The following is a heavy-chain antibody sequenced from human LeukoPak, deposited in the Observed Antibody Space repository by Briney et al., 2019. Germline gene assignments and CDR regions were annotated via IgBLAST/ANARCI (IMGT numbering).Heavy chain of an antibody. J-gene: IGHJ3*02. Sequence: GASVTVSCKASGYTFTSYDINWVRQATGQGLEWMGWMNPNSGNTGYAQKFQGRVTMTRNTSISTAYMELSSLRSEDTAVYYCAREYCSGGSCYLDDAFDIWGQGTMVTVSS. CDR1: GYTFTSYD. CDR3: AREYCSGGSCYLDDAFDI. D-gene: IGHD2-15*01. V-gene: IGHV1-8*01. CDR2: MNPNSGNT.